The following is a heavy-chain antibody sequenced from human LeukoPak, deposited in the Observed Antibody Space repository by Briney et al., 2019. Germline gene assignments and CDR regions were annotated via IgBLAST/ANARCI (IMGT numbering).Heavy chain of an antibody. V-gene: IGHV1-2*02. J-gene: IGHJ3*02. CDR1: GYTFTGYY. Sequence: ASVKVSCKASGYTFTGYYMHWVRQAPGQGLEWMGWINPNSGGTNYAQKFQGRVTMTRDTSISTAYMELSRLRSDDTAVYYCARVVVVITTVRAFDIWGQGTMITVSS. CDR3: ARVVVVITTVRAFDI. CDR2: INPNSGGT. D-gene: IGHD3-22*01.